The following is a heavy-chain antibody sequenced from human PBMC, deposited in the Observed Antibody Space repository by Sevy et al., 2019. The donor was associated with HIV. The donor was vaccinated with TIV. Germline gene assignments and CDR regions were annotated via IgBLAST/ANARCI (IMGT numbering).Heavy chain of an antibody. Sequence: GGSLRLSCAASGFIFSSYSMNWVRQAPGKGLEWISYISTGRTTIYYADSVKGRFTVSRENARSSLFLQMNSLRDEGTAVYYCAIDPRDGGDYWGQGTLVTVSS. D-gene: IGHD3-16*01. CDR2: ISTGRTTI. J-gene: IGHJ4*02. CDR3: AIDPRDGGDY. V-gene: IGHV3-48*02. CDR1: GFIFSSYS.